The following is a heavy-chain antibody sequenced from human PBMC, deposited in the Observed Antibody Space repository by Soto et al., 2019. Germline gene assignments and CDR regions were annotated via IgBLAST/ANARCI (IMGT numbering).Heavy chain of an antibody. CDR2: ISYDGSNK. V-gene: IGHV3-30-3*01. Sequence: QVQLVESGGGMVQPGRSLRLSCAASGFTFSSYAMHWVRKVPGKGLEWVAVISYDGSNKYYADSVKGRFTISRDNSKNTLYLQMNSLRAEDTAVYYCARAGDTAEYFQHWGQGTLVTVSS. J-gene: IGHJ1*01. CDR3: ARAGDTAEYFQH. D-gene: IGHD2-21*01. CDR1: GFTFSSYA.